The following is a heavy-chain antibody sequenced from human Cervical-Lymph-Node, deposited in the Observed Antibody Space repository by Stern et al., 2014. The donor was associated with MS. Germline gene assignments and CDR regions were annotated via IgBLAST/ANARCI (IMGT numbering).Heavy chain of an antibody. CDR3: VKTASSSGYFSRFEY. CDR2: TSSDGSNR. V-gene: IGHV3-30*18. Sequence: VQLVESGGGVVQPGRSLRLSCAASGFTFSTYGMPWVRQAPGKGLEWVAVTSSDGSNRDYVDAVKGRFTISRDNSKNTLDLQMNSLSVEDTAVYYCVKTASSSGYFSRFEYWGQGALVTVSS. CDR1: GFTFSTYG. D-gene: IGHD3-22*01. J-gene: IGHJ4*02.